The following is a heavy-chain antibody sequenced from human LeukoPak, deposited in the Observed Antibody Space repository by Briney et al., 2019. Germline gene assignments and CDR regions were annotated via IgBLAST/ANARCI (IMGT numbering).Heavy chain of an antibody. J-gene: IGHJ4*02. D-gene: IGHD2-15*01. CDR1: GFTFSSYW. CDR2: INSDGSST. V-gene: IGHV3-74*01. CDR3: ARGGYCSGGSCYDIFDY. Sequence: GGSLRLSCAASGFTFSSYWMHWVRQAPGKGLVWVSRINSDGSSTSYADSVKGRFTISRDNAKNTLYLQTNSPRAEDTAVYYCARGGYCSGGSCYDIFDYWGQGTLVTVSS.